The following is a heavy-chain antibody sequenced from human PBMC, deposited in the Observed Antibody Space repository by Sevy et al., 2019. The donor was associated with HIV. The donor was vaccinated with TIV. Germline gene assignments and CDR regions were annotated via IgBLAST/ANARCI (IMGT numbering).Heavy chain of an antibody. CDR3: ARGGGYCGGDCYSIDY. J-gene: IGHJ4*02. V-gene: IGHV3-33*08. D-gene: IGHD2-21*02. CDR1: GFPFSSYV. CDR2: FWYDGTIK. Sequence: GGSLRLSFAASGFPFSSYVMPWVRQPPGKGLEWVALFWYDGTIKYFADSVKGRFTISRDNSKDTLFLQMNSLTPEDTAVYYCARGGGYCGGDCYSIDYWGQGALVTVSS.